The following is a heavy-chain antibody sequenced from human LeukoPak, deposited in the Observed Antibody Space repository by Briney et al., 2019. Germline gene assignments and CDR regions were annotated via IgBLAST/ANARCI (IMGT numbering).Heavy chain of an antibody. CDR3: ASHRRSHGSEY. D-gene: IGHD3-10*01. CDR1: GASFEHYF. J-gene: IGHJ4*02. V-gene: IGHV4-59*01. Sequence: PSETLSLTCTVSGASFEHYFWSWIRQPPGRGLEWIGYVYYSGSTDYSPSLKSRLTISADTSKNQFSLRLNSVTAADTAVYYCASHRRSHGSEYWGQGTLVTVSS. CDR2: VYYSGST.